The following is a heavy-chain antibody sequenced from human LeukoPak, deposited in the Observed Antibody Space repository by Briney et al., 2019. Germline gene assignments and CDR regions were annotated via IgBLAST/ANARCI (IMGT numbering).Heavy chain of an antibody. V-gene: IGHV4-39*07. J-gene: IGHJ3*02. D-gene: IGHD6-13*01. Sequence: SETLSLTCTVSGGSISSSSYYWGWIRQPPGKGLEWIGSIYYSGSTYYNPSLKSRVTISVDTSKNQFSLKLSSVTAADTAVYYCARPTYSSSWYDAFDIWGQGTMVTVSS. CDR1: GGSISSSSYY. CDR3: ARPTYSSSWYDAFDI. CDR2: IYYSGST.